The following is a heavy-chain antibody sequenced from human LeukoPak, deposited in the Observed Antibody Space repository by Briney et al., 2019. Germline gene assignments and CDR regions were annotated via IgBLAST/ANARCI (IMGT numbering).Heavy chain of an antibody. J-gene: IGHJ5*02. Sequence: GGSMRLSCTASRFNFHYYALHWVRQAPGKGLEWVALMSFDGRTDSYSDSVKRRFTISRDNSKNTLSLQMNRLTLDDTAVYYCARAPWGVPGIGHGYFDNWGQGTLVTVSS. V-gene: IGHV3-30*04. CDR1: RFNFHYYA. D-gene: IGHD3-16*01. CDR2: MSFDGRTD. CDR3: ARAPWGVPGIGHGYFDN.